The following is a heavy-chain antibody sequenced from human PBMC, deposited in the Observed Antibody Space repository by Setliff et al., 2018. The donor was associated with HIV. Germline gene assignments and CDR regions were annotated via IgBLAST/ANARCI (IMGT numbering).Heavy chain of an antibody. CDR3: ARDRIEFVAEDPHDVFDI. CDR1: GHSISGYY. V-gene: IGHV4-4*07. J-gene: IGHJ3*02. Sequence: PSETLSLTCSVSGHSISGYYWSWIRQPAGRGLEWIGRIHTSGNTNYNPSLRGRVTMSVDMSKNQFSLKLTSVPAADTAVYYCARDRIEFVAEDPHDVFDIWGRGTLVTVSS. CDR2: IHTSGNT. D-gene: IGHD5-12*01.